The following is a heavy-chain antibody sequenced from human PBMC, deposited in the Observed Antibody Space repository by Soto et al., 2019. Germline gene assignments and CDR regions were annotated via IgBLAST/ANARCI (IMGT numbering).Heavy chain of an antibody. V-gene: IGHV2-5*01. CDR3: ARRRNLASGPYNCFDP. CDR2: IYWNDEK. CDR1: GFSLTTTGVG. D-gene: IGHD1-1*01. Sequence: QITLKESGPTLVKPTQTLTLTCTFSGFSLTTTGVGVGWIRQAPGKALEWLALIYWNDEKQYSPSLKNRLTITKDTSKNQVVLTVTNVDPVDTATYYCARRRNLASGPYNCFDPWGQGTLVTVSS. J-gene: IGHJ5*02.